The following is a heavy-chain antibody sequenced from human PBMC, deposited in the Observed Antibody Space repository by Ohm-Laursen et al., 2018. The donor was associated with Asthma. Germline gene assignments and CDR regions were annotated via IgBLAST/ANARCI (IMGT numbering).Heavy chain of an antibody. CDR1: GFTFSSYG. CDR2: ISYYGSNK. Sequence: SLRLSCAASGFTFSSYGMHWVRQAPGKGLEWVAVISYYGSNKYYADSVKGRFTISRDNSKNTLYLQMNSLRAEDTAVYYCAREDRVVYAHYYYYGMDVWGQGTTVTVSS. V-gene: IGHV3-30*03. J-gene: IGHJ6*02. CDR3: AREDRVVYAHYYYYGMDV. D-gene: IGHD2-8*02.